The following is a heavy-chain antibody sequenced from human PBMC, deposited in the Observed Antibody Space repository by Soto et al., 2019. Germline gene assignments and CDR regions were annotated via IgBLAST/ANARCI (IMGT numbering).Heavy chain of an antibody. V-gene: IGHV3-15*01. D-gene: IGHD1-1*01. CDR2: IKSETDGGTT. CDR3: TTDRPHNWNDGGGY. CDR1: GFTFSNAW. J-gene: IGHJ4*02. Sequence: EVQLVESGGGLVKPGGSLRLSCAASGFTFSNAWMSWVRQAPGKGLEWVGRIKSETDGGTTDYAAPVKGRFTISRDDSKNTLYLQMNSLKTEDTAVYYCTTDRPHNWNDGGGYWGQGTLVTVSS.